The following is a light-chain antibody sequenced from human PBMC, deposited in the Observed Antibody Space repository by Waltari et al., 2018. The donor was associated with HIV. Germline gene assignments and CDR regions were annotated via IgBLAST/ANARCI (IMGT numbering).Light chain of an antibody. J-gene: IGLJ3*02. Sequence: NFILTQPRSVSESPGKTVTISCTCSSGSITRAYVQWCQQLPGSAPTTVIYENNQIPSGVPDRFSGYIATSSNSVALSISGLTSEDESDYYCHSYDARTWVFGGGTKVTVL. CDR2: ENN. CDR3: HSYDARTWV. V-gene: IGLV6-57*02. CDR1: SGSITRAY.